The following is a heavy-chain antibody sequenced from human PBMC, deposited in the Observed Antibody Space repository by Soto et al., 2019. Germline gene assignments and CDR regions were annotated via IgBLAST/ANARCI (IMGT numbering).Heavy chain of an antibody. J-gene: IGHJ6*02. D-gene: IGHD6-13*01. CDR1: GFTFSSYA. Sequence: GGSLRLSCAASGFTFSSYAMSWVRQAPGKGLEWVSAISGSGGSTYYADSVKGRFTISRDNSKNTLYLQMNSLRAEDTAVYYCAKGRYSSSWASGDYYGMDVWGQGTTVTVSS. CDR2: ISGSGGST. CDR3: AKGRYSSSWASGDYYGMDV. V-gene: IGHV3-23*01.